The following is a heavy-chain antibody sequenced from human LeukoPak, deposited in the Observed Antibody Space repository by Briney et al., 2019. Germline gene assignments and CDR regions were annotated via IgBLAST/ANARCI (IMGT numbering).Heavy chain of an antibody. CDR1: GFTFSSYS. CDR2: ISSSSSYI. Sequence: PGGSLRLSCAASGFTFSSYSMNWVRQAPGKGLEWVSSISSSSSYIYYGDSVKGRFTISRDNAKNSLYLQMNSLRAEDTAVYYCARKTGIAVAGYYYYYMDVWGKGTTVTVSS. J-gene: IGHJ6*03. CDR3: ARKTGIAVAGYYYYYMDV. V-gene: IGHV3-21*01. D-gene: IGHD6-19*01.